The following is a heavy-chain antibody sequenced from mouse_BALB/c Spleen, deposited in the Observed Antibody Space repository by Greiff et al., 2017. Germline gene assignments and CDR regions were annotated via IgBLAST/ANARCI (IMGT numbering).Heavy chain of an antibody. D-gene: IGHD2-4*01. CDR2: IWSGGST. CDR1: GFSLTSYG. Sequence: QVQLQQSGPGLVQPSQSLSLTCTVSGFSLTSYGVHWVRQSPGKGLEWLGVIWSGGSTDYNAAFISRLSISKDNSKSKVFFKMNSLQANDTAIYYCARDYDPYAMDYWGQGTSVTVSS. J-gene: IGHJ4*01. V-gene: IGHV2-2*02. CDR3: ARDYDPYAMDY.